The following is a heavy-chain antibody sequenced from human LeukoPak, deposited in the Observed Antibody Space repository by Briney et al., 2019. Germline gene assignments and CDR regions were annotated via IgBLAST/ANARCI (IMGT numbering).Heavy chain of an antibody. V-gene: IGHV4-34*01. CDR3: ARAVVVVNGAGFDY. J-gene: IGHJ4*02. D-gene: IGHD2-21*01. Sequence: SETLSLTCAVYGGSFSGYYWSWIRQPPGKGLEWIGEINHSGSTNYNPSLKSRVTISVDASKNQFSLKLSSVTAADTAVYYCARAVVVVNGAGFDYWGQGTLVTVSS. CDR1: GGSFSGYY. CDR2: INHSGST.